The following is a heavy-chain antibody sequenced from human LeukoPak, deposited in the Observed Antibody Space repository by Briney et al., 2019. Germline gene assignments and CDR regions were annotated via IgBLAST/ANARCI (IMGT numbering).Heavy chain of an antibody. J-gene: IGHJ3*02. CDR3: ARESVTYAFDI. Sequence: GGSLRLSCAASAFTFSSYWMSWVRQAPGKGLEWVANIKQDGSEKYYVDSVKGRFTISRDSAKNSLYLQMNSLRAEDTAVYYCARESVTYAFDIWGQGTMVTVSS. D-gene: IGHD4-17*01. V-gene: IGHV3-7*04. CDR1: AFTFSSYW. CDR2: IKQDGSEK.